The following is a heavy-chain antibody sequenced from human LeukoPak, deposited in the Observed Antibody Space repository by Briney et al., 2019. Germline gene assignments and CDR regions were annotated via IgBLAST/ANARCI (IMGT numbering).Heavy chain of an antibody. CDR2: IYYSGST. CDR3: ARGGDSSGYLWDY. J-gene: IGHJ4*02. D-gene: IGHD3-22*01. V-gene: IGHV4-59*01. Sequence: PSETLSLTCAVYGGSISSYYWSWIRQPPGKGLEWIGYIYYSGSTNYNPSLKSRVTISIDTSKNQFSLKLSSVTAADTAVYYCARGGDSSGYLWDYWGQGTLVTVSS. CDR1: GGSISSYY.